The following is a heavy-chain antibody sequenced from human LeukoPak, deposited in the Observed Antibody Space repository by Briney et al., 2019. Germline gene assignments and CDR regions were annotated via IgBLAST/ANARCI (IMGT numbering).Heavy chain of an antibody. Sequence: SETLSLTCTVSGASITSYSWNWIRQPAGKGLEWIGRIHGNGSTNCNPSLKSRVTMSLDTSKSQFSLKLPSVTAADTAVYYCARGRPQVVLDYWGQGTLVTVSS. CDR3: ARGRPQVVLDY. CDR1: GASITSYS. J-gene: IGHJ4*02. D-gene: IGHD2-15*01. V-gene: IGHV4-4*07. CDR2: IHGNGST.